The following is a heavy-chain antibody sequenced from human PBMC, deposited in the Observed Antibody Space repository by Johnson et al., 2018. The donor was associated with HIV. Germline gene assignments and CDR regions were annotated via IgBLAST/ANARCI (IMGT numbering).Heavy chain of an antibody. CDR1: GFTFSSYA. D-gene: IGHD5-18*01. Sequence: VQLVESGGGVVQPGRSLRLSCAASGFTFSSYAMHWVRQAQGNGLEWVAVISYAGSNKYYADSVKGRFTISRDNSKNTLYLQMNSLRAEDTAVYYCARDGGIQLWSAFDIWGQGTVVTVSS. CDR2: ISYAGSNK. CDR3: ARDGGIQLWSAFDI. J-gene: IGHJ3*02. V-gene: IGHV3-30*14.